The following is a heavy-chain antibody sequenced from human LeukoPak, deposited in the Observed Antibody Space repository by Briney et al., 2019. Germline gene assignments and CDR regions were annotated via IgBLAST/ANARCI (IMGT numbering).Heavy chain of an antibody. Sequence: GGSLRLSCAASGFTFSDYYMTWIRQAPGKGLEWLSHIKGNGLTTYYADSVKGRFTISRDNAKNSLYLQMNSLRAEDTAVYYCAIRGADCSGGSCYSFGYCWGQGTLVTVSS. CDR2: IKGNGLTT. CDR1: GFTFSDYY. J-gene: IGHJ4*02. D-gene: IGHD2-15*01. CDR3: AIRGADCSGGSCYSFGYC. V-gene: IGHV3-11*04.